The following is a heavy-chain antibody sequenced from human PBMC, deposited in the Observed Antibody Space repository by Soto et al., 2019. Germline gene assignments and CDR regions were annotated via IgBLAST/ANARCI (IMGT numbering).Heavy chain of an antibody. Sequence: GGSLRLSCAASGFTFSSYAMSWVRQAPGKGLEWVSAISGSGGSTYYADSVKGRFTISRDSSKNTLYLQMNSLRAEDTAVYYCAKDIVVVVAAGDAFDIWGQGTMVTVSS. V-gene: IGHV3-23*01. CDR1: GFTFSSYA. CDR3: AKDIVVVVAAGDAFDI. CDR2: ISGSGGST. J-gene: IGHJ3*02. D-gene: IGHD2-15*01.